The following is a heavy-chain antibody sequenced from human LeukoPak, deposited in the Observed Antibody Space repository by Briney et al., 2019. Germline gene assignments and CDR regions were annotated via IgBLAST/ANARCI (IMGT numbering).Heavy chain of an antibody. D-gene: IGHD3-9*01. Sequence: ASVKVSCKASGYTFTSYGISWVRQAPGQGLEWIGWITSYNCNKHYAQRLQGRVTMTTDTSTSTAYMELRSLRSDDTAVYYCARGFWAGDSLTGYYWMPPAPFDPWGQGTLVSVSS. V-gene: IGHV1-18*04. CDR1: GYTFTSYG. CDR3: ARGFWAGDSLTGYYWMPPAPFDP. CDR2: ITSYNCNK. J-gene: IGHJ5*02.